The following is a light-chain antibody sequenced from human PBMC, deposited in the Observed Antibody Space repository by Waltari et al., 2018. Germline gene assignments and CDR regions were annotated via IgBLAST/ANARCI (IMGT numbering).Light chain of an antibody. V-gene: IGKV3-15*01. CDR2: DAS. Sequence: EIVMTQSPATLSVSPGERATLSCRASQSISSNLAWYQHRSGQAPGLLIYDASTRATGIPARFSGSGSGTEFTLTISSLQSEDFALYYCQQYNNWPQTFGQGTKVEIE. CDR3: QQYNNWPQT. J-gene: IGKJ1*01. CDR1: QSISSN.